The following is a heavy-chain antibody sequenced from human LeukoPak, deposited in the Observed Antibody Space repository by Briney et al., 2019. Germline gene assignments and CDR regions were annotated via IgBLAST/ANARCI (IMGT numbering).Heavy chain of an antibody. Sequence: ASVKVSCKASGYTFTSDYMQWVRQAPGQGLEWMGWISTYNPNTNYAQKFQGRVTMTTDTSTSTVYMELRSLRSDDTAVYYCARSPARGYDILTNYNDYWGQGTLVTVSS. CDR3: ARSPARGYDILTNYNDY. D-gene: IGHD3-9*01. CDR2: ISTYNPNT. J-gene: IGHJ4*02. CDR1: GYTFTSDY. V-gene: IGHV1-18*04.